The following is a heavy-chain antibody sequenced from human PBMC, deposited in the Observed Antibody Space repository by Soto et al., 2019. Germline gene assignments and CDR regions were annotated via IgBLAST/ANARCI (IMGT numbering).Heavy chain of an antibody. Sequence: QVQLVQSGGEVKKPGASVKVSCKASGYTYISYGINWVRQAPGQGLEWMGWISAHNGNTNYAQRLQGRVSMTTDTSTNTVYMELRSLRPADTAVYYCASSGSHESDALDIWGQGAMVTVSS. CDR2: ISAHNGNT. CDR1: GYTYISYG. CDR3: ASSGSHESDALDI. J-gene: IGHJ3*02. V-gene: IGHV1-18*04. D-gene: IGHD1-26*01.